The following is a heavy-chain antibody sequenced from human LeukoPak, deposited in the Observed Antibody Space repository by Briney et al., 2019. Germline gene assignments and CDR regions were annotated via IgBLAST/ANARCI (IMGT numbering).Heavy chain of an antibody. CDR2: VSAYNGNT. D-gene: IGHD3-22*01. Sequence: ASVKVSCKASGYTFTSYGISWVRQAPGQGLEWMGWVSAYNGNTNYAQKLQGRVTMTTDTSTSTAYMELRSLRSDDTAVYYCASTKGSSGYYSSLLDYWGQGTLVTVSS. V-gene: IGHV1-18*01. CDR3: ASTKGSSGYYSSLLDY. J-gene: IGHJ4*02. CDR1: GYTFTSYG.